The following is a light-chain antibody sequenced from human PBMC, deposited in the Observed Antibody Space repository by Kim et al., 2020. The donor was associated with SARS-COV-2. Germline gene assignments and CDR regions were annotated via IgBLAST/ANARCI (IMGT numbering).Light chain of an antibody. CDR1: RSVSSN. CDR2: GAS. V-gene: IGKV3-15*01. Sequence: SPGESTTPSCRASRSVSSNLAWYQQKPGQAPRLLIYGASTRATGIPARFSGSGSGTEFTLTISSLQSEDFAVYYCQQYNNWPPLTFGGGTKVDIK. J-gene: IGKJ4*01. CDR3: QQYNNWPPLT.